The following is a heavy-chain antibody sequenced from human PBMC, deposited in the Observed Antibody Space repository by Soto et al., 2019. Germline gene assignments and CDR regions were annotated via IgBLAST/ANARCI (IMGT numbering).Heavy chain of an antibody. V-gene: IGHV1-69*13. CDR1: GDTSSSYG. J-gene: IGHJ4*02. CDR3: ARVPPGYCSGGRCFWYYFDY. CDR2: IIPMFGTT. Sequence: SVKVSCKASGDTSSSYGITWVRQAPGHGLEWMGGIIPMFGTTNYAQDFQGRVTITADESTSTAYMELSSLRSEGTAVYYCARVPPGYCSGGRCFWYYFDYWGQGSLVTVSS. D-gene: IGHD2-15*01.